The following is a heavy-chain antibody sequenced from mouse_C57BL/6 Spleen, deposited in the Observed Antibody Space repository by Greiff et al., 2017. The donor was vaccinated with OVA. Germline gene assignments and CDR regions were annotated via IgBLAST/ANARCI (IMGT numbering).Heavy chain of an antibody. J-gene: IGHJ3*01. CDR3: ARDNYGSSFAY. CDR2: LSYDGSN. D-gene: IGHD1-1*01. V-gene: IGHV3-6*01. Sequence: ESGPGLVKPSQSLSLSCSATGYSFTSGYYWNWIRQSPGNHQERMGYLSYDGSNNYNPTLKNRISITRDTSQNPFFLKLNSVTTEDTATYYCARDNYGSSFAYWGQGTLVTVSA. CDR1: GYSFTSGYY.